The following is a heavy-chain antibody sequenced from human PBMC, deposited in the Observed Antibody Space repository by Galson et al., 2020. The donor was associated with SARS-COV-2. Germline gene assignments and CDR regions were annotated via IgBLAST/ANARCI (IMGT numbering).Heavy chain of an antibody. J-gene: IGHJ4*02. CDR3: VKDPSYYYDSLDY. D-gene: IGHD3-22*01. Sequence: TEGSLRLSCSASGFTFSSYAMHWVRQAPGKGLEYVSAISSNGGSTYYADSVKGRFTISRDNSKNTLYLQMSSLRAEDTAVYYCVKDPSYYYDSLDYWGQGTLVTVSS. CDR2: ISSNGGST. V-gene: IGHV3-64D*08. CDR1: GFTFSSYA.